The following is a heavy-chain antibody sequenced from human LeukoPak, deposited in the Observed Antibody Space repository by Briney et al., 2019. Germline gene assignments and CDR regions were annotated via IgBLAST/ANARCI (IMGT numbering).Heavy chain of an antibody. Sequence: GGSLRLSCAASGFTFSSYAMGWVRQAPGKGLEWVSVISGSGGYTYYADSVRGRFTISRDNAKSSMYLQMNSLRAEDTAVYYCARDGCTSTTCSTLGGFSSWGQGTLVTVSS. CDR2: ISGSGGYT. V-gene: IGHV3-23*01. D-gene: IGHD2-2*01. J-gene: IGHJ5*02. CDR1: GFTFSSYA. CDR3: ARDGCTSTTCSTLGGFSS.